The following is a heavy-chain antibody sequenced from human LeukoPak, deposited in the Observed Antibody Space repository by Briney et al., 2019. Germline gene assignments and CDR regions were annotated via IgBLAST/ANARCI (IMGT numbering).Heavy chain of an antibody. V-gene: IGHV1-2*02. Sequence: ASVKVSCKASGYTFTGYYMHWVRQAPGQGLEWMGWINPNSGGTNYAQKFQGRVTMTRDTSISTAYMELSRLRSDDTAVYYCARVNRYCSSTSCNILRYYFDYWGQGTLVTVSS. J-gene: IGHJ4*02. D-gene: IGHD2-2*01. CDR1: GYTFTGYY. CDR2: INPNSGGT. CDR3: ARVNRYCSSTSCNILRYYFDY.